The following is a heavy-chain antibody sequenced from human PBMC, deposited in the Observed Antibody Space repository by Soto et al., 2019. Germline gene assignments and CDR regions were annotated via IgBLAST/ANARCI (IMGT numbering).Heavy chain of an antibody. D-gene: IGHD3-22*01. CDR1: GYSFTSYW. CDR2: IYPGDSGG. J-gene: IGHJ6*02. V-gene: IGHV5-51*01. Sequence: GSPKISCKGFGYSFTSYWVGWVRPMPGKSLEWMGSIYPGDSGGRYSPAFQGQVTISADKSISTAYLQWSSLKASDTAMYYCARRHSNGYGMDVWAQGTTVTVSS. CDR3: ARRHSNGYGMDV.